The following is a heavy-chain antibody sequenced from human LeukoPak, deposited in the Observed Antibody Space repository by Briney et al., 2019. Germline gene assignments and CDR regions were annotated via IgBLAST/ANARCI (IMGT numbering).Heavy chain of an antibody. CDR2: IKQDGSEK. D-gene: IGHD2-2*02. V-gene: IGHV3-7*01. Sequence: PGGSLRLSCAVSGFTFSTYWMSWVRQAPGKGLEWVANIKQDGSEKYYVDSVKGRFTISRDNSKNTLYLQMSSLRTEDTAVYYCAKGSTKYCSSTFCYTQDWGQGTLVTVSS. CDR3: AKGSTKYCSSTFCYTQD. J-gene: IGHJ1*01. CDR1: GFTFSTYW.